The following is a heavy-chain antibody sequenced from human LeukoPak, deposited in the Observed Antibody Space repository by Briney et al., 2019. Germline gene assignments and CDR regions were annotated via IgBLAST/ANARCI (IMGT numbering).Heavy chain of an antibody. V-gene: IGHV3-13*01. J-gene: IGHJ4*02. CDR2: IGTAGDT. Sequence: GGSLRLSCAASGFTFSDYDMHWVRQATGKGLEWVSAIGTAGDTYYTGSGKGRFTISRENAKNSLYLQMNSLRAGDTAVYSCARVAKERVGGVYYFDYWGQGTLVTVSS. CDR3: ARVAKERVGGVYYFDY. CDR1: GFTFSDYD. D-gene: IGHD1-1*01.